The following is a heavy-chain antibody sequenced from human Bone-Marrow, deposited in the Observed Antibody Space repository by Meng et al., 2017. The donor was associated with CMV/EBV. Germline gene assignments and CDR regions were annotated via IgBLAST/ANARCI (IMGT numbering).Heavy chain of an antibody. CDR2: ISSSSSYI. V-gene: IGHV3-21*01. CDR1: GFTFSSYS. J-gene: IGHJ4*02. CDR3: ARDLGTIDY. Sequence: CGAYGFTFSSYSMGWVRQAPGKRMEWVSYISSSSSYIYYADSVKGRFTISRDNAKNSLYLQMNGLRAEDTAVYYCARDLGTIDYWGQGNLVTVSS.